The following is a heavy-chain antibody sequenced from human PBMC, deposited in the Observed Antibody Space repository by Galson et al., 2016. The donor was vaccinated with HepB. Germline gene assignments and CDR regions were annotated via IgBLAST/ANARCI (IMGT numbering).Heavy chain of an antibody. Sequence: SLRLSCAVSGFSFNNYGMIWVRQAPGKGLEWVSGISDTGIIHYADSVKGRFTISRDTSKNTLYLQMNSLRAEDTAVYYCAKDIARSNGWSRPGRNDHWGQGTLVSVSS. CDR3: AKDIARSNGWSRPGRNDH. D-gene: IGHD6-19*01. J-gene: IGHJ4*02. V-gene: IGHV3-23*01. CDR2: ISDTGII. CDR1: GFSFNNYG.